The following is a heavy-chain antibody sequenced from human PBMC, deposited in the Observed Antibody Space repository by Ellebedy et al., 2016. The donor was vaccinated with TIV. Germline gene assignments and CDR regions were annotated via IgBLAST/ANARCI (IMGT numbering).Heavy chain of an antibody. V-gene: IGHV4-59*05. J-gene: IGHJ3*02. CDR2: IYYSGST. Sequence: MPSETLSLTCTVSGGSISSYYWSWIRQPPGKGLEWIGSIYYSGSTYYNPSLMSRVTISVDTSKNQFSLKLSSVTAADTAVYYCARVVWQQPVSYAFDIWGQGTVVTVSS. CDR1: GGSISSYY. CDR3: ARVVWQQPVSYAFDI. D-gene: IGHD6-13*01.